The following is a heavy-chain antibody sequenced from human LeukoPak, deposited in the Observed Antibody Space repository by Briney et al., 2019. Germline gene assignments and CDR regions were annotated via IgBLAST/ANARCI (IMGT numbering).Heavy chain of an antibody. CDR1: GFTFTNYW. V-gene: IGHV3-7*01. CDR3: LRGAHYDTTGYYY. J-gene: IGHJ4*02. Sequence: AGGSLRLSCVASGFTFTNYWMSWVRQAPGKGLEWVANMKQDGREKYYVDSVKGRFTISRDNAKNTLYLQMNSLRHEDTAVYYCLRGAHYDTTGYYYWGQGALVTVSS. CDR2: MKQDGREK. D-gene: IGHD3-22*01.